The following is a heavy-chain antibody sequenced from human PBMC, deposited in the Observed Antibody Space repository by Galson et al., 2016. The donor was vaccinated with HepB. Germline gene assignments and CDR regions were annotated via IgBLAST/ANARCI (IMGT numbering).Heavy chain of an antibody. D-gene: IGHD6-13*01. CDR2: IYYSGST. J-gene: IGHJ5*02. Sequence: LSLTCTVSGGSISSSNYYWGWIRQPPGKGLEWIGSIYYSGSTYYNPSLKSRVTISVDTSKNQFSLKLSSVTAADTAVYYCARGGYSNSWYNTRRGWFDPWGQGTLVTVSS. CDR3: ARGGYSNSWYNTRRGWFDP. CDR1: GGSISSSNYY. V-gene: IGHV4-39*07.